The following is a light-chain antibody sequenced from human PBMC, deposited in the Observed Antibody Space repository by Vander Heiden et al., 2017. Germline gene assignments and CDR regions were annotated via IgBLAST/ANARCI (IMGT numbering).Light chain of an antibody. CDR2: ANN. J-gene: IGLJ7*01. CDR3: VTLDSSLSAV. Sequence: SVLTQPPSVSEATGRKASISCSGRSPNMGHNYVCWNQQHAGTAPKLLIYANNKRPSGIPDRFSGSKSGTSATLCITGRQTGVEAYYYSVTLDSSLSAVFGGGTQLTVL. V-gene: IGLV1-51*01. CDR1: SPNMGHNY.